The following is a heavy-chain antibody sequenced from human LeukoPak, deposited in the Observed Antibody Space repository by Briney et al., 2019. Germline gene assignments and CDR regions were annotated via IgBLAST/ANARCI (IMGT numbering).Heavy chain of an antibody. CDR1: GYTFSAYG. J-gene: IGHJ6*02. Sequence: ASVKVSCKASGYTFSAYGINWERLAPGQGLEWMASINPHKGNTQYAQKFQGRVTMTTDTSTSTAYMELRSLRSDDTAIYYCARRKYGGDYNGIDVWGQGTTVTVSS. CDR3: ARRKYGGDYNGIDV. CDR2: INPHKGNT. D-gene: IGHD5-12*01. V-gene: IGHV1-18*01.